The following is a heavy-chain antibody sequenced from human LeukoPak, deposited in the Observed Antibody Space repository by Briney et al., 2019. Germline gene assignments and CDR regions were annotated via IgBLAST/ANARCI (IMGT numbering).Heavy chain of an antibody. CDR1: GVSISSYY. D-gene: IGHD5-18*01. CDR3: ARSSGCTYGSDC. Sequence: SETLSLTCSVSGVSISSYYWSWIRQPPGRGLEWVGYIYFSGSINYNPSLKGRVTISADTSKNQLSLKLSSVTAADTAVYYCARSSGCTYGSDCWGQGTLVTVSS. J-gene: IGHJ4*02. V-gene: IGHV4-59*08. CDR2: IYFSGSI.